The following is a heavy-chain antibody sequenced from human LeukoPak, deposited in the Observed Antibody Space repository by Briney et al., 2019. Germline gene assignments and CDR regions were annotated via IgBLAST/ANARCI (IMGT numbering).Heavy chain of an antibody. CDR3: ARLSGSYYYNYMDV. CDR1: GGSISSSSYY. V-gene: IGHV4-39*01. Sequence: SETLSLTCPVPGGSISSSSYYWGWIRQPPGKGLEWIGSIYYSGSTYYNPSLKSRVTISVDTSKNQFSLKLSSVTAADTAVYYCARLSGSYYYNYMDVWGKGTTVTVSS. CDR2: IYYSGST. D-gene: IGHD3-10*01. J-gene: IGHJ6*03.